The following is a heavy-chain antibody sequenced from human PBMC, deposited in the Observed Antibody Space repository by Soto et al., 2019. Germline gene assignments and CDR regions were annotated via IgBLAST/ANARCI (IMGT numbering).Heavy chain of an antibody. CDR1: GGSISSGGYS. Sequence: QVQLQESGPGLVKPSETLSLTCTVSGGSISSGGYSWNWIRQHPGKGLEWIGCISCSGSTYYTPSPRRRGIISEDPSKNPFSLKLSFVAAADTAVYYCVGAHGGYWGQGTLVTVSS. D-gene: IGHD3-16*01. CDR3: VGAHGGY. J-gene: IGHJ4*02. V-gene: IGHV4-31*03. CDR2: ISCSGST.